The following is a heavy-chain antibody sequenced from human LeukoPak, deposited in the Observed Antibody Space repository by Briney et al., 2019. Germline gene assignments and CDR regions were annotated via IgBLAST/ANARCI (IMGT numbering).Heavy chain of an antibody. CDR3: VRDYYNAFDY. CDR1: GASISTYH. J-gene: IGHJ4*02. V-gene: IGHV4-4*07. D-gene: IGHD3-10*01. CDR2: IYSSGST. Sequence: SETLSLTCTASGASISTYHWSWIRQPPGKGLEWIGRIYSSGSTNYNPSLKSRVTMSVETSTNQFSLKLSSGTAADTAVYYFVRDYYNAFDYWGQGTLVTVSS.